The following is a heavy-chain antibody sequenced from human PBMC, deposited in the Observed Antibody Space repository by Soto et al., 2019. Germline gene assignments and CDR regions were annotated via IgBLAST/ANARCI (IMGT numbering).Heavy chain of an antibody. CDR1: GFTFSSYG. CDR3: ARDPDSSGYYYYFDY. V-gene: IGHV3-33*01. D-gene: IGHD3-22*01. CDR2: IWYDGSNK. J-gene: IGHJ4*02. Sequence: PGGSLRLSCAASGFTFSSYGMHWVRQAPGKGLEWVAVIWYDGSNKYYADSVKGRFTISRDNSKNTLYLQMNSLRAEYTSVYYCARDPDSSGYYYYFDYWGQGTLVTVSS.